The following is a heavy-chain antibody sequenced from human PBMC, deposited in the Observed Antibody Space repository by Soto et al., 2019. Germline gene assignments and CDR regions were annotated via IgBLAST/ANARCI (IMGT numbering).Heavy chain of an antibody. Sequence: ASGKVSCKASGYMFTSYVMHWVRQAPGQRLQWMGWINAGNGYTKYSQKFQGRVTITLDTSATTAYMEMSSLRSEDTAVYYCAKALPDDDYAMDVWGQGTTVTVSS. V-gene: IGHV1-3*01. D-gene: IGHD1-1*01. CDR1: GYMFTSYV. J-gene: IGHJ6*02. CDR2: INAGNGYT. CDR3: AKALPDDDYAMDV.